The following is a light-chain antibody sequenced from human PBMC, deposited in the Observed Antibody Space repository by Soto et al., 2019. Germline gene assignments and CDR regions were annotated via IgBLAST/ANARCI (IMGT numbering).Light chain of an antibody. CDR3: SSYTGSASWV. CDR2: EVS. Sequence: QSALTQPASVSGSPGQSITISCTGTSSDVGGYNYVSWFQQHPGKAPKLSIYEVSNRPSGLSNRFSGSKSGNTASLTISGLQAEDEADYYCSSYTGSASWVFGGGTKLTVL. J-gene: IGLJ3*02. CDR1: SSDVGGYNY. V-gene: IGLV2-14*01.